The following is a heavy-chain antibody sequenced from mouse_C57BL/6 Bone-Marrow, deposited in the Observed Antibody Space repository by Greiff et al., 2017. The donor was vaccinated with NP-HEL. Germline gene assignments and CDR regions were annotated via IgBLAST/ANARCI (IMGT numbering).Heavy chain of an antibody. CDR2: INYDGSST. Sequence: DVKLVESEGGLVQPGSSMKLSCTASGFTFSDYYMAWVRQVPEKGLEWVANINYDGSSTYYLDSLKSRFIISRDNAKNILYLQMSSLKSEDTATYYCAREAGLRRRTYAMDYWGQGTSVTVSS. CDR3: AREAGLRRRTYAMDY. V-gene: IGHV5-16*01. CDR1: GFTFSDYY. J-gene: IGHJ4*01. D-gene: IGHD2-4*01.